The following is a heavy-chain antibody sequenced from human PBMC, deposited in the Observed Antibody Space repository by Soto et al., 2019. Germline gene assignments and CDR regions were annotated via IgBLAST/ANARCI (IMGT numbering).Heavy chain of an antibody. CDR2: VYYAGTA. V-gene: IGHV4-59*01. CDR3: ARGRTRTNYSDGTAAGSHYYYYFDA. J-gene: IGHJ4*02. CDR1: GGYISPFY. D-gene: IGHD3-10*01. Sequence: ESLSPACPVSGGYISPFYWGWIRQSPGKGLEWIGYVYYAGTANYNPSLKSRLTMSVDTSKNQFSLNLNSVTAADTAIYYCARGRTRTNYSDGTAAGSHYYYYFDAWGQGTRVTVSS.